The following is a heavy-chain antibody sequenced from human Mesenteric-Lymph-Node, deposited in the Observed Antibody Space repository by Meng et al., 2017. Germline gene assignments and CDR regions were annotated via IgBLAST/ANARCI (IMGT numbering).Heavy chain of an antibody. J-gene: IGHJ6*02. CDR3: ARQEVVRGYISTYYYYYGMDV. D-gene: IGHD3-10*01. CDR2: MNPNSGNT. Sequence: ASVKVSCKASGYTFTSYDINWVRQATGQGLEWMGWMNPNSGNTGYAQKFQGRVTITRNTSISTAYMELSSLRSADTAVYYCARQEVVRGYISTYYYYYGMDVWGQGTTVTVSS. CDR1: GYTFTSYD. V-gene: IGHV1-8*03.